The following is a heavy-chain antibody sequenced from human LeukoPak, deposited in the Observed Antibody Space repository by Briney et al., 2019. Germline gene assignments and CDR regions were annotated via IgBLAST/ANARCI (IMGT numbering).Heavy chain of an antibody. CDR1: SGSISSYY. Sequence: SETLSLTCTVSSGSISSYYWSWIRQPPGKGLEWIGYIYYSGNTNYNPSLKSRVTVSIDTSKNQFSLKLSSVTAADTAMYYCARNTYFDYWGQGTLVTVSS. V-gene: IGHV4-59*01. CDR3: ARNTYFDY. J-gene: IGHJ4*02. CDR2: IYYSGNT.